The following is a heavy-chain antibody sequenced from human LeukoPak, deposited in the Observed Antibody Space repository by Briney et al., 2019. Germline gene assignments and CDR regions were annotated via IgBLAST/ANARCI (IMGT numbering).Heavy chain of an antibody. Sequence: PSGTLSLTCTVSGGSITNNYWAWIRQPPGKGLEWIGYTHDSGNSNYNPSLRSRVTISIDTSKNQFSLKLTSVTAADTAVYYCARDRSAAPADYWGQGTLVTVSS. CDR2: THDSGNS. J-gene: IGHJ4*02. V-gene: IGHV4-59*13. CDR1: GGSITNNY. D-gene: IGHD6-13*01. CDR3: ARDRSAAPADY.